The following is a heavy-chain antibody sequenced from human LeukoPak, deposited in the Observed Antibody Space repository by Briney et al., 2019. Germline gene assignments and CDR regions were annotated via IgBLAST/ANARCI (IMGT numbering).Heavy chain of an antibody. CDR1: GFTFGDYA. CDR3: TRDWARIAAAGTAAFDI. Sequence: GGSLRLSCTASGFTFGDYAMSWVRQAPEKGLEWVGFIRSKAFGGTTEYAASVKGRFTISRDGSKSIAYLQMNSLKTEDTAVYYCTRDWARIAAAGTAAFDIWGQGTMVTVSS. D-gene: IGHD6-13*01. V-gene: IGHV3-49*04. CDR2: IRSKAFGGTT. J-gene: IGHJ3*02.